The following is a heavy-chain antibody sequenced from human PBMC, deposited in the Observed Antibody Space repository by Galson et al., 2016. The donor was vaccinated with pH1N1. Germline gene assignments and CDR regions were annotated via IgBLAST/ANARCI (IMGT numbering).Heavy chain of an antibody. V-gene: IGHV1-69*13. CDR1: GGTFNSNG. CDR2: IIPILGTT. Sequence: SVKVSCKASGGTFNSNGLSWVRQAPGQGLEWMGRIIPILGTTSYAQKFQGKITITADESTSTAYMELSSLRSEDTALYYCAREDYYDVDLSDWYFDLWGRGTLVTVSS. J-gene: IGHJ2*01. CDR3: AREDYYDVDLSDWYFDL. D-gene: IGHD3-22*01.